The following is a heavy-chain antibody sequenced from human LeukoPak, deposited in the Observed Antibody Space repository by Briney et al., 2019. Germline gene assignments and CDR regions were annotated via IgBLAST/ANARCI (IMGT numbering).Heavy chain of an antibody. CDR1: GFTFSSYG. V-gene: IGHV3-30*02. CDR3: VLPGDPIPVVYYMDV. D-gene: IGHD4-17*01. CDR2: IRYDESSK. J-gene: IGHJ6*03. Sequence: GGSLRLSCAASGFTFSSYGMHWVRQAPGKGLEWVAFIRYDESSKYYADSVKGRFTISRDNSKNTLYLQMNSLRAEDTAVYYYVLPGDPIPVVYYMDVWGKGTTVTISS.